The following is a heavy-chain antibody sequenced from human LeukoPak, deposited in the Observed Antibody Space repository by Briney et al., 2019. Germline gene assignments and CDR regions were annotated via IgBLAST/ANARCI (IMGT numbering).Heavy chain of an antibody. V-gene: IGHV3-23*01. CDR1: GFNFNDAA. Sequence: GGSLRLSCAASGFNFNDAAMTWVRQAPGKGLEWVTLIASSGRNTYYTDSVRGRFAISRDNSKKTLSLQMNSLRVEDTAIYYCAKDIQLSAWGLGTMVTVSS. D-gene: IGHD5-24*01. CDR3: AKDIQLSA. CDR2: IASSGRNT. J-gene: IGHJ3*01.